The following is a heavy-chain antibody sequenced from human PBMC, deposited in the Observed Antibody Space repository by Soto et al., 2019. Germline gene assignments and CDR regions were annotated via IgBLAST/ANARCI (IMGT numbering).Heavy chain of an antibody. J-gene: IGHJ5*02. V-gene: IGHV1-18*01. CDR1: GYTFTSYG. CDR3: ARRIGGYDSNWFDP. D-gene: IGHD5-12*01. CDR2: ISAYNGNT. Sequence: EASVKVSCKASGYTFTSYGISWVRQAPGQGLEWMGWISAYNGNTNYAQKLQGRVTMTTDTSTSTAYMELRSLRSDDTAVYYCARRIGGYDSNWFDPWGQGTLVTVSS.